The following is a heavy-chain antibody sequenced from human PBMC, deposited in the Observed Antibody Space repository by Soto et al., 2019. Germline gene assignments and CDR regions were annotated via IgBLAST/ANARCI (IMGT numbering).Heavy chain of an antibody. CDR2: INAGNGNT. V-gene: IGHV1-3*01. J-gene: IGHJ4*02. CDR1: GYTFTSYA. CDR3: ARGPNPYYFDY. Sequence: ASVKVSCKSSGYTFTSYAMHWVRQAPGQRLEWMGWINAGNGNTKYSQKFQGRVTITRDTSASTAYMELSSLRSEDTAVYYCARGPNPYYFDYWGQGTLVTVSS.